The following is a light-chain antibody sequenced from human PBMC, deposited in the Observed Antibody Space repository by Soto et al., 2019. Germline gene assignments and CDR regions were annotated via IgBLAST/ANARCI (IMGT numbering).Light chain of an antibody. CDR2: DAS. V-gene: IGKV3-11*01. Sequence: EIVLTQSPDTLSLSPGERATLSFRASQSVTTYLAWYQQKPGQAPRLLIYDASNRATGIPARFSGSGSGTDFTLTTSSLEPEDFAVYYCQQYGNSRGTFGQGTKVDIK. J-gene: IGKJ1*01. CDR3: QQYGNSRGT. CDR1: QSVTTY.